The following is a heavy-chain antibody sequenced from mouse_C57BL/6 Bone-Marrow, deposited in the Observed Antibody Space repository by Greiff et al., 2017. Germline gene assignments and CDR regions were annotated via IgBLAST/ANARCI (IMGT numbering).Heavy chain of an antibody. J-gene: IGHJ2*01. CDR2: ISRGGSYT. D-gene: IGHD1-1*01. CDR1: GFTFSSYG. V-gene: IGHV5-6*02. Sequence: DVKLQESGGDLVKPGGSLKLSCAASGFTFSSYGMSWVRQTPDKRLEWVATISRGGSYTYYPDRVKGRYTISRDNAKNTLYLQMSSLKSEDTAMYYCARHYYGSSHYDYWGQGTTLTVSS. CDR3: ARHYYGSSHYDY.